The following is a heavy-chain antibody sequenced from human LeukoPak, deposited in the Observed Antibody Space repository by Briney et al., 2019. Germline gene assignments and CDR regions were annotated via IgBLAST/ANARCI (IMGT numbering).Heavy chain of an antibody. J-gene: IGHJ4*02. Sequence: GGSLRLSCAASGLTFRNAWMSWVRQTTGKGLEWVVRIKSKTDGGTVDYAPTVKGRFTISRDDSRNTLSLEMNFLKTEDTAVYYFSTQKTAYEIFWGRGTLVTVSS. D-gene: IGHD2-21*01. CDR1: GLTFRNAW. V-gene: IGHV3-15*01. CDR3: STQKTAYEIF. CDR2: IKSKTDGGTV.